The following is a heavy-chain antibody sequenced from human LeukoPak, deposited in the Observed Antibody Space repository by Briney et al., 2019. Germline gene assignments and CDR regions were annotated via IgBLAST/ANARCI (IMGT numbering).Heavy chain of an antibody. V-gene: IGHV4-39*07. CDR3: AKGAGGFSYYNWFDP. Sequence: SETLSLTCTVSGGSISSSSYYWGWIRQPPGKGLGWIGSIYYSGTTHYNPSLESRVTISVDTSKNQFSLKLASVTAADTAVYYCAKGAGGFSYYNWFDPWGQGTLVTVSS. D-gene: IGHD5-18*01. CDR1: GGSISSSSYY. J-gene: IGHJ5*02. CDR2: IYYSGTT.